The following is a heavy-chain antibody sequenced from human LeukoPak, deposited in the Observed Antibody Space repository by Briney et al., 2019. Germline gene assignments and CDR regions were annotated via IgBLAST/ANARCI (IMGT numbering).Heavy chain of an antibody. CDR2: INPSGGST. CDR1: GYTFTNYY. J-gene: IGHJ4*02. CDR3: ARAASGSYSDY. D-gene: IGHD1-26*01. Sequence: ASVKVSCKASGYTFTNYYIHWVRQAPGQGLEWMGIINPSGGSTSYAQKFQGRVTLTRDTSTSTVYVELSSLRSDDTAVYYCARAASGSYSDYWGQETLVTVSS. V-gene: IGHV1-46*01.